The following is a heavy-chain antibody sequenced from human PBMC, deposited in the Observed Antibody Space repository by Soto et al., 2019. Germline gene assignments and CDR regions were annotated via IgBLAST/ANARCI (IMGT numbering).Heavy chain of an antibody. CDR3: ARATERGYFDY. J-gene: IGHJ4*02. V-gene: IGHV4-59*01. CDR2: IYYSGST. CDR1: GGSISGYY. D-gene: IGHD1-1*01. Sequence: SETLSLPCTVSGGSISGYYWRWIRQPPGKGLEWIGYIYYSGSTNYNPSLKSRVTISVDTSKNQFSLKLSSVTAVVLVVYDYARATERGYFDYWGQGTLVPVSS.